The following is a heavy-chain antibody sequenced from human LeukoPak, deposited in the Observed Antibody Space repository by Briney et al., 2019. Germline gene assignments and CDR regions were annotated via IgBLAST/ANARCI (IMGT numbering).Heavy chain of an antibody. Sequence: ASVKVSCKASGYTFTGYYMHWVRQAPGQGLEWMGWINPNSGGTNYAQKFQGRVTMTRDTSISTAYMELSRLRSDDTAVYYCARAGEGYDFWSGYYGANYFDYWGQGTLVTVSS. CDR1: GYTFTGYY. CDR2: INPNSGGT. CDR3: ARAGEGYDFWSGYYGANYFDY. V-gene: IGHV1-2*02. J-gene: IGHJ4*02. D-gene: IGHD3-3*01.